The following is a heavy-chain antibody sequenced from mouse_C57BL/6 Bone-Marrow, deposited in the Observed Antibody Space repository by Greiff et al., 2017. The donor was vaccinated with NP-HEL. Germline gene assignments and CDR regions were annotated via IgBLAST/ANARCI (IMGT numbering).Heavy chain of an antibody. D-gene: IGHD1-1*01. V-gene: IGHV1-82*01. J-gene: IGHJ2*01. Sequence: VQLQQSGPELVKPGASVKISCKASGYAFSSSWMNWVKQRPGKGLEWIGRIYPGDGDTNYNGKFKGKATLTADKSSSTAYMQLSSLTSEDSAVYFCARGLRGPDYWGQGTTLTVSS. CDR2: IYPGDGDT. CDR3: ARGLRGPDY. CDR1: GYAFSSSW.